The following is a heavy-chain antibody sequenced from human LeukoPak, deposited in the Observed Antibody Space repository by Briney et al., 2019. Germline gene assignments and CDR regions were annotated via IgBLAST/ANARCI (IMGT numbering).Heavy chain of an antibody. CDR3: ATPSTDSYGYYFDY. D-gene: IGHD5-18*01. V-gene: IGHV4-34*01. J-gene: IGHJ4*02. Sequence: PSQTLSLTCAVYGGSLSGYCWSWIPHPPRKGLGWIVDINHSGSTNYKPSLKSRVTISVDTSKNHFSLKMSSVTAADTAVYYCATPSTDSYGYYFDYWGEGTLVTVSS. CDR2: INHSGST. CDR1: GGSLSGYC.